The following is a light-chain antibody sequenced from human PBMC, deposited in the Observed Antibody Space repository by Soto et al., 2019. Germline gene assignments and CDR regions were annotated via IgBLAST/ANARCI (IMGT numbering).Light chain of an antibody. J-gene: IGKJ1*01. Sequence: EIVLTQSPATLSVSPGERATISCRASQGVSSNLAWYQQKPGQAPRLLIYGASTRATGIPARFSGSGSGTEFTLTISSLQSEDFAVYYCQQYNNWPRWTFGQGTKVDIK. CDR1: QGVSSN. CDR2: GAS. CDR3: QQYNNWPRWT. V-gene: IGKV3-15*01.